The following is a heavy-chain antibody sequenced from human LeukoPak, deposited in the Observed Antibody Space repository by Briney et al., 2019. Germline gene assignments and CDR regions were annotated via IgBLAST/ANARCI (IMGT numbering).Heavy chain of an antibody. J-gene: IGHJ4*02. Sequence: GGSLRLSCAASGFSFSGSAMHWVRQASGKGLEWVGRIRSRANSYVTVYAASMEGRFTISRDNSKNTLYLQMNSLRAEDTAVYYCARDGGGHNWNFDYWGQGTLVTVSS. CDR3: ARDGGGHNWNFDY. CDR1: GFSFSGSA. D-gene: IGHD1-1*01. V-gene: IGHV3-73*01. CDR2: IRSRANSYVT.